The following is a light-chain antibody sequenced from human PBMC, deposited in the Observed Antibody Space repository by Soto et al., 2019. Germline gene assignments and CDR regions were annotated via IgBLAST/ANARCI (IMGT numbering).Light chain of an antibody. CDR2: DAS. V-gene: IGKV3-20*01. J-gene: IGKJ4*01. CDR3: QQYYSTPLT. CDR1: QSVSSY. Sequence: EIMLSLSPDTLSLNPGERATLSCRASQSVSSYLAWYQQKPGQAPRLLIYDASSRATGIPDRFSGSGSGTDFTLTISSLQAEDVAVYYCQQYYSTPLTFGGRTKA.